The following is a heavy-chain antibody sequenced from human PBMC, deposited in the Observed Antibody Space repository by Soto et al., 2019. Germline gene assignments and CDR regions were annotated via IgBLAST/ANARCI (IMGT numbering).Heavy chain of an antibody. Sequence: SETLSLTCSVSGASITTYYWSWIRQPPGKGLEWIGSISYSGSTKYNPSLESRVMISLDTSKNQFSLRLTSVTAADTALYYCARDWDSSGLFDPWGQGALVTVSS. D-gene: IGHD3-10*01. V-gene: IGHV4-59*01. J-gene: IGHJ5*02. CDR1: GASITTYY. CDR3: ARDWDSSGLFDP. CDR2: ISYSGST.